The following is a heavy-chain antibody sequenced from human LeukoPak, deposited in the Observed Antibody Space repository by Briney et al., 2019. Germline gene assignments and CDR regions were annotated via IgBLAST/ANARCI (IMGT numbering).Heavy chain of an antibody. D-gene: IGHD6-19*01. CDR2: IYHSGST. CDR3: ARVSPAVAGYYFDY. Sequence: SGTLSLTCTVSGYSISSGYYWGWIRQPPGKGLEWIGSIYHSGSTYYNPSLKSRVTISVDTSKNQFSLKLSSVTAADTAVYYCARVSPAVAGYYFDYWGQGTLVTVSS. J-gene: IGHJ4*02. V-gene: IGHV4-38-2*02. CDR1: GYSISSGYY.